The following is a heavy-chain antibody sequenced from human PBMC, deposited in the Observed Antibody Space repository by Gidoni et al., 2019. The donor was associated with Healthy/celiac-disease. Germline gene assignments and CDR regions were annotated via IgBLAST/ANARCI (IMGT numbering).Heavy chain of an antibody. V-gene: IGHV3-49*04. D-gene: IGHD2-2*01. J-gene: IGHJ4*02. Sequence: EVQLVESGGGLVQPGRSLRISCTASGFTFGDYAMSWVRQAPGKGLEWVGFIRSKAYGGTTEYAASVKGRFTISRDDSKSIAYLQMNSLKTEDTAVYYCFVVVPVWGQGTLVTVSS. CDR3: FVVVPV. CDR2: IRSKAYGGTT. CDR1: GFTFGDYA.